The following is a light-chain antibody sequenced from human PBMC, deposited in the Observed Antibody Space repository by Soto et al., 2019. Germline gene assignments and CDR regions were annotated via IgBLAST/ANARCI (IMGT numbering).Light chain of an antibody. V-gene: IGLV2-14*01. Sequence: QSALTQPASVSGSPGQSITISCTGTRSDVGGYSSVSWYQQHPGKAPKLMIYEVSNRPSGVPNRFSGSKSGNTASLTISGLEADDEADYYCSSYTSSSTLEFGGGTKLTVL. CDR1: RSDVGGYSS. CDR2: EVS. J-gene: IGLJ3*02. CDR3: SSYTSSSTLE.